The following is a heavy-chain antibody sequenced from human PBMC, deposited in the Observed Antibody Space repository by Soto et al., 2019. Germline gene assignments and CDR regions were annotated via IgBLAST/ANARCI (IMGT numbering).Heavy chain of an antibody. V-gene: IGHV1-18*03. Sequence: QVQLVQSGAEVKKPGASVKVSCKTSGYTFTSYGISWVRQAPGQGLEWMGWISAYNGNTNYAQKLQGRVTMTTDTSTSTAYMELRSLRSDDMAVYYCARDPQFDIVTGYPQHGMDVWGQGTTVTVSS. CDR2: ISAYNGNT. CDR1: GYTFTSYG. J-gene: IGHJ6*02. D-gene: IGHD3-9*01. CDR3: ARDPQFDIVTGYPQHGMDV.